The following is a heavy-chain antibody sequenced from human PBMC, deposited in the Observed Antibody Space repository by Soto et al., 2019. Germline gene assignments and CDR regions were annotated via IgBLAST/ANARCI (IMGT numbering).Heavy chain of an antibody. Sequence: SQTLSLTCAISGDSASSNSAAWDWIRQSASRCLEWLRRTYYRSKRYNDYAVSVKSRITINPDTSKNQFSLQLNSVTPEDTAVYYCARRLRPSGDFDYWGQGTLVTVSS. CDR3: ARRLRPSGDFDY. CDR2: TYYRSKRYN. CDR1: GDSASSNSAA. V-gene: IGHV6-1*01. D-gene: IGHD6-6*01. J-gene: IGHJ4*02.